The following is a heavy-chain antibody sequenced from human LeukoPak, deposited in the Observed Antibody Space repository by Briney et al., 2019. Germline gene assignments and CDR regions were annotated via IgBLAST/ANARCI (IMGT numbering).Heavy chain of an antibody. D-gene: IGHD5-12*01. CDR3: ARAPYSGYDFLLAFDI. V-gene: IGHV4-59*01. J-gene: IGHJ3*02. Sequence: PSETLSLTCTVSGGSISSYYWSWIRQPPGKGLEWIGYIYYSGSTNYNPSLKSRVTISVDTSKNQFSLKLSSVTAADTAVYYCARAPYSGYDFLLAFDIWGLGTMVTVSS. CDR1: GGSISSYY. CDR2: IYYSGST.